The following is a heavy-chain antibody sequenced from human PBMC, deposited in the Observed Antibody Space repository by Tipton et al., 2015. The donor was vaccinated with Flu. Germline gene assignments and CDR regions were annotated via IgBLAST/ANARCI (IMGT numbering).Heavy chain of an antibody. Sequence: LRLSCTVSGGSISSYYWSWIRQPPGKGLEWIGYIYYSGSTNYNPSLKSRVTISVDTSKNQFSLKLSSVTAADTAVYYCARRDSGYDPEGYWGQGTLVTVPS. CDR3: ARRDSGYDPEGY. J-gene: IGHJ4*02. V-gene: IGHV4-59*01. CDR1: GGSISSYY. CDR2: IYYSGST. D-gene: IGHD5-12*01.